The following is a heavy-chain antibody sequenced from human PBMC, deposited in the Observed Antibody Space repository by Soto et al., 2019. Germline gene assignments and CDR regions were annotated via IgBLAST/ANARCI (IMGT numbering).Heavy chain of an antibody. CDR3: ARVVPGAEAWFGP. D-gene: IGHD2-2*01. CDR2: INPKSGGT. Sequence: ASVKVSCKASGYSFTDYHIHWVRQAPGQGLEWLGRINPKSGGTNYAQKFQGRVSMTTDTSTTTAYMELRSLRSDDTAVYYCARVVPGAEAWFGPWGQGTLVTVSS. CDR1: GYSFTDYH. V-gene: IGHV1-2*06. J-gene: IGHJ5*02.